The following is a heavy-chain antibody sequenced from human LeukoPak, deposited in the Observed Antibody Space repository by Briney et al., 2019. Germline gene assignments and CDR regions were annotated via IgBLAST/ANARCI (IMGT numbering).Heavy chain of an antibody. CDR2: INPNSGGT. J-gene: IGHJ4*02. Sequence: ASVKVSCKASGYTFTGYYMHWVRQAPGQGLEWMGLINPNSGGTNYPQKFQGRVTMTRDTSISTAYMELSRLRSDDTAAYYCARVGYRSGSYYFDYWGQGTLVTVSS. D-gene: IGHD6-19*01. CDR1: GYTFTGYY. CDR3: ARVGYRSGSYYFDY. V-gene: IGHV1-2*02.